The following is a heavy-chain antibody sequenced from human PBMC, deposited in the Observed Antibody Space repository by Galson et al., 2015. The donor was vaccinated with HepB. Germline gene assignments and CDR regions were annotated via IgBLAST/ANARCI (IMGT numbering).Heavy chain of an antibody. Sequence: SLRLSCAVSGVSVSSHDMHWVRQAPGQGLEWEPIISKDGSNKNYAASVKDRFTISRDNSKNTVYLQMSSLRTEDTAVYYCARGSGAGFVWYAFDLWGQGTVVTVSS. CDR2: ISKDGSNK. CDR1: GVSVSSHD. J-gene: IGHJ3*01. CDR3: ARGSGAGFVWYAFDL. D-gene: IGHD2-15*01. V-gene: IGHV3-30-3*01.